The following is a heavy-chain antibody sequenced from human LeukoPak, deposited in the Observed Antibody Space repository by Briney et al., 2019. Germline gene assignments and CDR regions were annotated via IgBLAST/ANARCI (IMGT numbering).Heavy chain of an antibody. CDR3: AKGKAAAAPFDY. Sequence: PGGSLRLSCAASGFTFSDYYMSWIRQAPGKGLEWVSYISSSGSTIYYADSVKGRFAISRDNAKNSLYLQMNSLRAEDTAVYYCAKGKAAAAPFDYWGQGTLVTVSS. CDR1: GFTFSDYY. CDR2: ISSSGSTI. D-gene: IGHD6-13*01. V-gene: IGHV3-11*01. J-gene: IGHJ4*02.